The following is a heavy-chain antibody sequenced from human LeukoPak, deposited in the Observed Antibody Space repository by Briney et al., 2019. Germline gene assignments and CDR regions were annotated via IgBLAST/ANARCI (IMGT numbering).Heavy chain of an antibody. J-gene: IGHJ4*02. Sequence: SETLSLTCAVSGGSISSSNWWNWVRQPPGKGLEWIGQIYHSGSTNYNPSLKSRVTISVDTSKNQFSLKLSSMTAADTAVYYCARDSGTFDYWGQRTLVTVSS. D-gene: IGHD3-10*01. CDR2: IYHSGST. CDR1: GGSISSSNW. CDR3: ARDSGTFDY. V-gene: IGHV4-4*02.